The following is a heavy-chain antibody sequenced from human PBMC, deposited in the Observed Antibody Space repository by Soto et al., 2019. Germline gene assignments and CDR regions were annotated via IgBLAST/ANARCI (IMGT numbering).Heavy chain of an antibody. CDR2: IYPGDSDT. V-gene: IGHV5-51*01. CDR1: GYSFTSYW. D-gene: IGHD2-2*02. J-gene: IGHJ6*02. CDR3: ARMRYCSSTSCYTGYGMDV. Sequence: PGESLKISCKGSGYSFTSYWIGWVRQMPGKGLEWMGIIYPGDSDTRYSPSFQGQVTISADKSISTAYLQWSSLKASDTAMYYCARMRYCSSTSCYTGYGMDVWGQGTTVTVSS.